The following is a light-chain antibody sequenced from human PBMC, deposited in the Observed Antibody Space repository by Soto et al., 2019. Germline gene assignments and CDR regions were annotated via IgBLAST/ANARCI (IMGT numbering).Light chain of an antibody. V-gene: IGKV1-5*01. CDR1: QSISGW. J-gene: IGKJ1*01. CDR2: DVS. Sequence: DIQMTQSPSTLSASIGDRVTITCRASQSISGWLAWYQQKPGKAPKLLISDVSSLESGVPSRFSGSGSGTEFTLTISSLQPDDFAVYYCQQSNDYWTFGQGTKVEVK. CDR3: QQSNDYWT.